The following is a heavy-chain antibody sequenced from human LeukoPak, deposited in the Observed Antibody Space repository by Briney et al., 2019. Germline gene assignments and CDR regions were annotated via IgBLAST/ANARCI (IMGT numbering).Heavy chain of an antibody. D-gene: IGHD1-1*01. J-gene: IGHJ5*02. Sequence: SGGSLRLSRAASGFTFSNHGMHCVRQAPGKGLEWVALIWYDGSNKEYAESVKGRFTISRDNSKNTLYLQMNSLRDEDTAVYYCARDQGTSTTAPKRKGRFDPWGQGTLVTVSS. CDR1: GFTFSNHG. CDR3: ARDQGTSTTAPKRKGRFDP. V-gene: IGHV3-33*01. CDR2: IWYDGSNK.